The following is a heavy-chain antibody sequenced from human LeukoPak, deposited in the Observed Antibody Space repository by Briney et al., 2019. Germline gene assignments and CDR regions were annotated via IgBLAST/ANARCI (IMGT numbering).Heavy chain of an antibody. CDR2: INPGNGKT. J-gene: IGHJ4*02. Sequence: ASVKISCRTSGYTFTSYGINWIRQAPGQRPEWMGWINPGNGKTKILQKVQGRVTITRDTSANTAYLEVKRLRSEDTAVYFCARGGYFDSSGYCAYWARGTLVAVSS. D-gene: IGHD3-22*01. V-gene: IGHV1-3*01. CDR1: GYTFTSYG. CDR3: ARGGYFDSSGYCAY.